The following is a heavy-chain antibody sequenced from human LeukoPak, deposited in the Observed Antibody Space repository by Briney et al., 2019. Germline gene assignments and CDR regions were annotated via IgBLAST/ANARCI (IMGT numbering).Heavy chain of an antibody. Sequence: SETLSLTCTVSGGSISSYYWSWLRQPPGKGLEWIGYIFYSGSTNYNPSLKSRVTISVDTSKNQFSLKLRSVTVADTAVYYCARGNLRYSSGWALFDYWGQGTLVTVSS. CDR2: IFYSGST. CDR3: ARGNLRYSSGWALFDY. D-gene: IGHD6-19*01. CDR1: GGSISSYY. V-gene: IGHV4-59*01. J-gene: IGHJ4*02.